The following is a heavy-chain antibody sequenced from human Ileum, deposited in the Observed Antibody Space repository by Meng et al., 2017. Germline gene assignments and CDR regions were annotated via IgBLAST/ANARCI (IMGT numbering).Heavy chain of an antibody. J-gene: IGHJ6*02. V-gene: IGHV3-30*01. CDR1: GFTFSSYA. CDR2: ISYDGSNK. CDR3: ARVPSGGGPSVYYYGMDV. D-gene: IGHD2-15*01. Sequence: LSLTCAASGFTFSSYAMHWVRQAPGKGLEWVAVISYDGSNKYYADSVKGRFTISRDNSKNTLYLQMNSLRAEDTAVYYCARVPSGGGPSVYYYGMDVWGQGTMVTVSS.